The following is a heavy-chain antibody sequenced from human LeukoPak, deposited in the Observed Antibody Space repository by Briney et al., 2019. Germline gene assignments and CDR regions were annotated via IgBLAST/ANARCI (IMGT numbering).Heavy chain of an antibody. J-gene: IGHJ6*03. CDR1: GYTFTCYY. CDR3: ARDGATYYYYYYMDV. CDR2: INPNSGGT. D-gene: IGHD5-12*01. V-gene: IGHV1-2*02. Sequence: GASVKVSLKASGYTFTCYYMHWVRHAPGQGLEWMGLINPNSGGTNYAQKFQGRVTMTRDTSISTAYMELSRLRSDDTAVYYCARDGATYYYYYYMDVWGKGTTVTVSS.